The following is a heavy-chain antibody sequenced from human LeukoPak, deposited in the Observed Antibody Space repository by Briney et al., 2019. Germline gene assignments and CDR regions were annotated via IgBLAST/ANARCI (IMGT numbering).Heavy chain of an antibody. CDR3: ARAKYGDYGGNQGFDY. Sequence: SETLSLTCTATGGSISSIGYHWSWIRQHLGQGLEWIGYISYSGSPYYSPSLKSRVTISVDRSKNQFSLKLSSVTAADTAVYYCARAKYGDYGGNQGFDYWGQGTLVTVSS. V-gene: IGHV4-31*03. J-gene: IGHJ4*02. D-gene: IGHD4-23*01. CDR2: ISYSGSP. CDR1: GGSISSIGYH.